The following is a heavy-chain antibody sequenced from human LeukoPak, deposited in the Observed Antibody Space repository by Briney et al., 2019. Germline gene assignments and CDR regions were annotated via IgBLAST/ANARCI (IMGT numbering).Heavy chain of an antibody. CDR2: INPNSGGT. Sequence: GASVKVSCKASGYTFTGYYMHWVRQAPGQGLEWMGRINPNSGGTNYAQKFQGRVTMTRDTSISTAYMELSRLRSDDTAVYYCARLVSTAMDYYFDYWGQGTLVTVSS. J-gene: IGHJ4*02. CDR1: GYTFTGYY. V-gene: IGHV1-2*06. CDR3: ARLVSTAMDYYFDY. D-gene: IGHD5-18*01.